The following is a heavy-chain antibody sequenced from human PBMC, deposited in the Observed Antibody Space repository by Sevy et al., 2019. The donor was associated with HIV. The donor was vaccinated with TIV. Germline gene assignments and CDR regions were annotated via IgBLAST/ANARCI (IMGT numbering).Heavy chain of an antibody. CDR1: GFTFNLYS. CDR3: ATSRRDYYNYYFDY. V-gene: IGHV3-21*01. Sequence: GGSLRLSCAASGFTFNLYSMNWVRQAPGKGLEWVSSISGSSSYIFYADSVRGRFTISRDNAKNSVFLQMNSLRAEDTAVYFCATSRRDYYNYYFDYWGHGTLVTVSS. D-gene: IGHD3-22*01. CDR2: ISGSSSYI. J-gene: IGHJ4*01.